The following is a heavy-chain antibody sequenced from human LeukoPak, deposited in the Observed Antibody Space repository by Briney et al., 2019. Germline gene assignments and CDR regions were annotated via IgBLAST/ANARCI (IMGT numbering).Heavy chain of an antibody. CDR1: GGSISSSSYY. Sequence: SETLSLTCTVSGGSISSSSYYWGWIRQPPGKGLEWIGSIYYSGSTYYNPSLKSRVTISVDTSKNQFSLKLSSVTAADTAVYYCASRDADYEYYFDYWGQGAVVTVSS. CDR3: ASRDADYEYYFDY. CDR2: IYYSGST. J-gene: IGHJ4*02. V-gene: IGHV4-39*07. D-gene: IGHD4-17*01.